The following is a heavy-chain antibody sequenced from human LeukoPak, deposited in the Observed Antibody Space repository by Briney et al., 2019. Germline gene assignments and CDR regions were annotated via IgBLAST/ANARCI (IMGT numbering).Heavy chain of an antibody. V-gene: IGHV3-7*01. CDR1: GFTFSNYW. Sequence: GGSLTLSCAASGFTFSNYWMTWVCRALGKGLEWVANIRRDGSETHYVDSVMGRFTLSRDKAKNSLYLQMNSLRAEDTAVYYCARDDTHYGSSGSFYDSFDIWGQGTMVTVSS. D-gene: IGHD3-22*01. CDR3: ARDDTHYGSSGSFYDSFDI. CDR2: IRRDGSET. J-gene: IGHJ3*02.